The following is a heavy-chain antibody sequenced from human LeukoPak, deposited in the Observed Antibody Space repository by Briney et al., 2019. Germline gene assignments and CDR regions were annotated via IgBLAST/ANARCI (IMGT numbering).Heavy chain of an antibody. D-gene: IGHD3-22*01. V-gene: IGHV3-30*18. CDR1: GFTFSSYG. J-gene: IGHJ4*02. Sequence: GGSLRLSCAASGFTFSSYGMHWVRQAPGKGLEWVAVISYDGSNKYYADSVKGRFTISRDNSKNTLYLQMNSLRAEDTAVYYCAKSMRPDYYDSSGYYYFDYWGQGTLVTVSS. CDR3: AKSMRPDYYDSSGYYYFDY. CDR2: ISYDGSNK.